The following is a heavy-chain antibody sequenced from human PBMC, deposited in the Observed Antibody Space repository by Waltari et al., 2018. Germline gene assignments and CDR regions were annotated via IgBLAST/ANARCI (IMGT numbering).Heavy chain of an antibody. J-gene: IGHJ3*02. CDR3: ARDRDWAFDI. CDR1: GFAFSSYS. V-gene: IGHV3-48*04. CDR2: ISGDSGSI. D-gene: IGHD2-21*01. Sequence: EVQLVESGGGLVQPGGSLRLSCAASGFAFSSYSVYWFRQAPGKGLEWVSYISGDSGSIHYADSVKGRITVSRDNAKNSLYLQMSSLTAEDTAVFYCARDRDWAFDIWGQGTMVTVSS.